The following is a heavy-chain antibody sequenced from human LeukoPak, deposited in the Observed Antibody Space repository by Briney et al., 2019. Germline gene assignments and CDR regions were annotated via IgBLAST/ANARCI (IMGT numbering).Heavy chain of an antibody. CDR3: AKHIVVVPAGYYMDV. Sequence: PGGSLRLSCAASGFTFSSYAMSWVRQAPGKGLEWVSAISGSGGSTYYADSVKGRFTISRDNSKNTLYLQMNSLRAEDTAVYYCAKHIVVVPAGYYMDVWGKGTTVTVSS. V-gene: IGHV3-23*01. CDR1: GFTFSSYA. D-gene: IGHD2-2*01. CDR2: ISGSGGST. J-gene: IGHJ6*03.